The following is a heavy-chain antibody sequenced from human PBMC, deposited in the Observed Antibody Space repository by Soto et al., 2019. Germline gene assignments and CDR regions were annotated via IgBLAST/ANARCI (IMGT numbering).Heavy chain of an antibody. V-gene: IGHV1-46*01. J-gene: IGHJ4*02. CDR3: ARGGFGSTIGFSEDYFDY. CDR2: INPSGGST. CDR1: EYTFTSYY. D-gene: IGHD3-10*01. Sequence: ASVKVSCKASEYTFTSYYMHWVRQAPGQGLEWMGIINPSGGSTSYAQKFQGRVTMTRDTSTSTVYMELSSLRSEDTAVYYCARGGFGSTIGFSEDYFDYWGQGTLVTVSS.